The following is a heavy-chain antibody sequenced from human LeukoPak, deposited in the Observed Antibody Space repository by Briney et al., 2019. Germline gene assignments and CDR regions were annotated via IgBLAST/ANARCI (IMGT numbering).Heavy chain of an antibody. V-gene: IGHV3-11*04. D-gene: IGHD3-10*01. CDR2: ISTSGSTI. CDR1: GFTFSDYY. Sequence: GGSLRLSCAASGFTFSDYYMTWIRQAPGKGLEWVSYISTSGSTIYYADSVKGRFTITRDNSRNTLYLQMNSLKYDDTGFYYCARGRYGSRSIRVPLDDWGQGTLVTVSS. CDR3: ARGRYGSRSIRVPLDD. J-gene: IGHJ4*02.